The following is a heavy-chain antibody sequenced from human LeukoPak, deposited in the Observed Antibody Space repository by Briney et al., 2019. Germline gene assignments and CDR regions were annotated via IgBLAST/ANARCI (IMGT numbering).Heavy chain of an antibody. Sequence: PGGSLRLSCAASGFTFSNAWMSWVRQAPGKGLEWVGRIKSKTDGGTTDYAAPVEDRFTISRDDSKNTLYLQVNSLKTEDTGMYYCATDVPYTGGGAIVYWGQGTLVIVSS. J-gene: IGHJ4*02. D-gene: IGHD3-16*02. CDR3: ATDVPYTGGGAIVY. CDR1: GFTFSNAW. CDR2: IKSKTDGGTT. V-gene: IGHV3-15*01.